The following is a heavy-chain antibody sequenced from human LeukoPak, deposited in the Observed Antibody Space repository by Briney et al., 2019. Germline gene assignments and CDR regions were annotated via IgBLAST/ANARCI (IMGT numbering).Heavy chain of an antibody. Sequence: GGSLRLSCAASGFTFSSYWMSWVRQAPGKGLEWVANIKQDGSEKYYVDSVKGRFTISRDNAKNSLYLQMNSLRAEDTAVYYCAKDSEVAALDHWGQGTLVTVSS. V-gene: IGHV3-7*01. CDR1: GFTFSSYW. D-gene: IGHD2-15*01. J-gene: IGHJ4*02. CDR3: AKDSEVAALDH. CDR2: IKQDGSEK.